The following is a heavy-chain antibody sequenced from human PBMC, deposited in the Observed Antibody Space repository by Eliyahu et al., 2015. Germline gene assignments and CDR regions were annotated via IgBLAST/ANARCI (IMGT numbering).Heavy chain of an antibody. V-gene: IGHV3-7*01. D-gene: IGHD3-16*01. J-gene: IGHJ5*02. CDR1: GFTFSNTW. CDR2: IKQDGSEK. CDR3: ARGFGVHH. Sequence: EVQLVESGGGLVQPGGSLRLSCAASGFTFSNTWMTWVRQAPGKGLEWVANIKQDGSEKYYVDSVKGRFTISRDNAKNSLFLQMNSLRAEDTAVYYCARGFGVHHWGQGTLVTVSS.